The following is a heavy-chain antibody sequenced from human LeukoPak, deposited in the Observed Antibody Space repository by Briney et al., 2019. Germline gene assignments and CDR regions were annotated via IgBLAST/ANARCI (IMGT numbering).Heavy chain of an antibody. V-gene: IGHV4-59*08. D-gene: IGHD5-12*01. CDR1: GGSISSYY. CDR3: ARGGNSGYDYLDY. Sequence: SETLSLTCTVSGGSISSYYWSWIRQPPGKGLEWIGYIYYSGSTNYNPSLKGRVTISVDTPKNQFSLKLSSVTAADTAVYYCARGGNSGYDYLDYWGLGTLVTVSS. CDR2: IYYSGST. J-gene: IGHJ4*02.